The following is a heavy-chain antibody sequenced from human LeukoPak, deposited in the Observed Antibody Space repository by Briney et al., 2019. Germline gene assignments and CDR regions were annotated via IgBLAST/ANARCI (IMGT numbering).Heavy chain of an antibody. CDR1: GFTIISYA. CDR2: VSGTADNT. Sequence: GGSLRLSCEASGFTIISYAMSWVRQAPGKGLEWVSAVSGTADNTYYAESVRGRFTISRDNSKNTLYLQMNSLRAEDAAVYFCEKATYYYDSYGYNGVFDYWGQGTLVTLSS. V-gene: IGHV3-23*01. D-gene: IGHD3-22*01. J-gene: IGHJ4*02. CDR3: EKATYYYDSYGYNGVFDY.